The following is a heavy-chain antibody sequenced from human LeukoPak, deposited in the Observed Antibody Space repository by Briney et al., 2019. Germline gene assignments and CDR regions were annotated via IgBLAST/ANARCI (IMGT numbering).Heavy chain of an antibody. D-gene: IGHD1-26*01. J-gene: IGHJ4*02. CDR3: AREGYSGSYYLNY. V-gene: IGHV3-66*01. CDR2: IYSGGST. CDR1: GFTFSSYG. Sequence: PGGTLRLSCAASGFTFSSYGMSWVRQAPGKGLEWVSVIYSGGSTYYADSVKGRFTISRDNSKNTLYLQMNSLRAEDTAVYYCAREGYSGSYYLNYWGQGTLVTVSS.